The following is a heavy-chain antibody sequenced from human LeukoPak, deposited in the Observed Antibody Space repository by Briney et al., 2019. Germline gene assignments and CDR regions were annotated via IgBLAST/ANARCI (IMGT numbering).Heavy chain of an antibody. CDR3: ARGFEVIADSSGYDY. J-gene: IGHJ4*02. Sequence: GGSLRLSCAASGFSLSRYDMHWVRQAPGKGLEWVAFIQYDGHDYYYADSVKGRFTISRDNAKKSLYLEMNSLRAEDTAVYYCARGFEVIADSSGYDYWGQGILVIVSS. D-gene: IGHD3-22*01. V-gene: IGHV3-30*02. CDR2: IQYDGHDY. CDR1: GFSLSRYD.